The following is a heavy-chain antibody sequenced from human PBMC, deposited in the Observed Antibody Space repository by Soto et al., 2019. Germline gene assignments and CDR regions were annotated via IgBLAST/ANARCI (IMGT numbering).Heavy chain of an antibody. V-gene: IGHV4-31*03. CDR3: ERFEKEENTKLASWYAFDI. Sequence: SETLSLTCTVSGGSMRSGGYFWSWIRQHPGKGLEWIGNIYYSGGTYYNPSLESRVDISVDTSKNEFTLKVDSVTAADTAMYFCERFEKEENTKLASWYAFDIWGQGTLVTVSS. CDR2: IYYSGGT. CDR1: GGSMRSGGYF. D-gene: IGHD6-13*01. J-gene: IGHJ4*02.